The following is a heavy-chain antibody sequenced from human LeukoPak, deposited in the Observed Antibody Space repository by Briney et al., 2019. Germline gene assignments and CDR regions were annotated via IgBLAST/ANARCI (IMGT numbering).Heavy chain of an antibody. CDR1: GFRFSNYA. V-gene: IGHV3-23*01. D-gene: IGHD1-26*01. CDR3: ARDSLYSGSFSEFGY. J-gene: IGHJ4*02. CDR2: ISGSGGYT. Sequence: GGPLRLSCAASGFRFSNYAMSWVRQAPGKGLGWVSSISGSGGYTYYSHSVEGRFTISRDSSKNTLYLEMNNLRAEDTAVYFCARDSLYSGSFSEFGYWGQGALVTVSS.